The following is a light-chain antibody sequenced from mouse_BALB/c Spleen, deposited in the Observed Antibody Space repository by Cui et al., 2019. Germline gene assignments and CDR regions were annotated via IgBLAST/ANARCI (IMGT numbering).Light chain of an antibody. J-gene: IGKJ5*01. V-gene: IGKV14-111*01. CDR1: QDINSY. CDR2: RAN. Sequence: DIKMTRSPSSMYASLGGRVTITCKASQDINSYLSWFQQKPGKSPKTLIYRANRLVDGVPSRFSGSGSGQDYSLTISSLEYEDMGIYYCLQYDEFPLTFGAGTKLELK. CDR3: LQYDEFPLT.